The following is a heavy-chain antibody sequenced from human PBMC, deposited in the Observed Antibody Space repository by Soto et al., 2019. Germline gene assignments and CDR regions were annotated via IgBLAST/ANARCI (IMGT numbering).Heavy chain of an antibody. CDR2: ISAHNGNT. CDR1: GYTFTSYG. J-gene: IGHJ4*02. V-gene: IGHV1-18*01. Sequence: QVHLVQSGAEVKKPGASVKVSCKGSGYTFTSYGITWVRQAPGQGLEWMGWISAHNGNTDYAQKLQGRVSVTRDTPTSTAYMELRSLRSDDTAVYYCARGRYGDYGGQGALVTVSS. CDR3: ARGRYGDY. D-gene: IGHD1-1*01.